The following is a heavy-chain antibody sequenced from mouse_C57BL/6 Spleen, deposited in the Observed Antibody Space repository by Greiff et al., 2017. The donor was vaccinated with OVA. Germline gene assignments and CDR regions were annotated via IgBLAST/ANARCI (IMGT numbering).Heavy chain of an antibody. D-gene: IGHD2-5*01. CDR2: ISSGSSTI. V-gene: IGHV5-17*01. J-gene: IGHJ2*01. CDR3: ARRPYYSNYGVDY. CDR1: GFTFSDYG. Sequence: EVMLVESGGGLVKPGGSLKLSCAASGFTFSDYGMHWVRQAPEKGLEWVAYISSGSSTIYYADTVKGRFTISRDNAKNTLFLQMTSLRSEDTAVYYCARRPYYSNYGVDYWGQGTTLTVSS.